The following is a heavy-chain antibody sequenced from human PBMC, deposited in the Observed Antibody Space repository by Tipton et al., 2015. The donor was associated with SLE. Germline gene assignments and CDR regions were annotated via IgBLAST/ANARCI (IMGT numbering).Heavy chain of an antibody. Sequence: LRLSCTVSGGSISSYYWSWIRQPPGKGLEWIGYIYYSGSTNYNPSLKSRVTISVDTSKNQFSLKRSSVTAADTAVYYCARGGVNWAAAGDAFDIWGQGKMVTVSS. J-gene: IGHJ3*02. CDR3: ARGGVNWAAAGDAFDI. V-gene: IGHV4-59*12. D-gene: IGHD1-1*01. CDR1: GGSISSYY. CDR2: IYYSGST.